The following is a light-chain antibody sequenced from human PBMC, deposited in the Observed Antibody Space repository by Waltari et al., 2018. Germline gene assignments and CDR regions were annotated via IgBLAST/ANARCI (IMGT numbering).Light chain of an antibody. J-gene: IGLJ3*02. CDR1: SSNIGEHY. CDR3: GTWDNSLRTWV. V-gene: IGLV1-51*02. CDR2: ENN. Sequence: QSMLTQPPSISAAPRQKVTISCSGGSSNIGEHYVYWYQQPPGTTPKLLIYENNKRPSGILDRFSGSKSGTSATLGITGLQTGDEADYYCGTWDNSLRTWVFGGGTKLTVL.